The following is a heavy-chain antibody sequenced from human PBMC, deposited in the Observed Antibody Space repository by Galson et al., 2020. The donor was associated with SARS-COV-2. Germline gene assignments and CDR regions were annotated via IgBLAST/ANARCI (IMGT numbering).Heavy chain of an antibody. Sequence: ASVKVSCKASGYTFTDYYIQWVRQAPGQGLEWMAWFNPNSGGTNYAQKFQGRVTMTRDTSISTAYIELSRLNSDDTAIYYCARGGIVVVPAAVAGMDVWGQGTTVTVSS. CDR2: FNPNSGGT. V-gene: IGHV1-2*02. CDR1: GYTFTDYY. D-gene: IGHD2-2*01. CDR3: ARGGIVVVPAAVAGMDV. J-gene: IGHJ6*01.